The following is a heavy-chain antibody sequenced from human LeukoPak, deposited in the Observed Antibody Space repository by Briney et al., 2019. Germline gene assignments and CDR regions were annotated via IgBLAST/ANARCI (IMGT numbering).Heavy chain of an antibody. J-gene: IGHJ4*02. Sequence: GRSLGLSCAASGFTFSSYGMHWVRQAPGKGLEWVAVMWYDGGNKFYADSVKGRFTISRDNSKNTLYLEMNSLGAEDTAVYHCARDVEVGKSYLDYWGQGTLVTVSS. CDR3: ARDVEVGKSYLDY. CDR2: MWYDGGNK. D-gene: IGHD3-16*02. CDR1: GFTFSSYG. V-gene: IGHV3-33*08.